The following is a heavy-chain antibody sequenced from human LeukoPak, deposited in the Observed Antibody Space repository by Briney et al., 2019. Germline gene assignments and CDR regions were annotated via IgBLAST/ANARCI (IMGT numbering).Heavy chain of an antibody. J-gene: IGHJ4*02. CDR2: ISASGSNP. CDR3: AKGDDYDFWSGLDYFDY. CDR1: GFAFGSYG. V-gene: IGHV3-23*01. Sequence: GGSLRLSCAASGFAFGSYGMSWVRQAPGKGLEWVAAISASGSNPHYSDSVKGRFLISRDNTENTVYLQMKSLRAEDTAVYYCAKGDDYDFWSGLDYFDYWGQGTLVTVSS. D-gene: IGHD3-3*01.